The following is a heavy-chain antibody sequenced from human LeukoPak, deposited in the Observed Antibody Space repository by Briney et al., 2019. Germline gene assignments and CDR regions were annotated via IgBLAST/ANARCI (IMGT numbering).Heavy chain of an antibody. Sequence: GGSLRLSCAASGLTFRSYRMPRVRQAPGKGLEWVSRVIRDGSFTNYADSVKGRFTISRDNAKNTLYLQMSSLRAEDTAVYFCVRDGDDFNFDYWGQGSLVTVSS. CDR2: VIRDGSFT. CDR1: GLTFRSYR. V-gene: IGHV3-74*01. D-gene: IGHD5-24*01. CDR3: VRDGDDFNFDY. J-gene: IGHJ4*02.